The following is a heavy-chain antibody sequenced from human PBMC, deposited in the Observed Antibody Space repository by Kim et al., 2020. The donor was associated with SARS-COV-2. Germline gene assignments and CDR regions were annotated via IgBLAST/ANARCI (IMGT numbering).Heavy chain of an antibody. J-gene: IGHJ4*02. CDR3: ARDRQRAGTGVDY. V-gene: IGHV6-1*01. D-gene: IGHD6-19*01. Sequence: YPRPVKGRITINPDTSKNQFTLQLTSVTPEDTAVYYCARDRQRAGTGVDYWGQGTLVTVSS.